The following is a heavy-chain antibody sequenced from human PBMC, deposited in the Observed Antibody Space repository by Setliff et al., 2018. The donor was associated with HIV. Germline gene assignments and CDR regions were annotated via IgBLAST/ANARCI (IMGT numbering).Heavy chain of an antibody. Sequence: SETLSLTCTVSGGSISGYLWNWLRQTPGKGLEWIGYIYTSRGTNYNHSLRTRVIISVDTSKNQLSLKLSSVTAADTAVYYCTREFFYWGQGILVTVSS. D-gene: IGHD3-10*01. CDR2: IYTSRGT. J-gene: IGHJ4*02. V-gene: IGHV4-4*09. CDR3: TREFFY. CDR1: GGSISGYL.